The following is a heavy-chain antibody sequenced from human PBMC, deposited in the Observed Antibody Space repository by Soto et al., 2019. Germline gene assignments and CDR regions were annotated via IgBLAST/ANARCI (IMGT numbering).Heavy chain of an antibody. Sequence: ASVKVSCKASGYTFTSYDINWVRQATGQGLEWMGWMNPNSGNTGYAQKFQGRVTMTRNTSISTAYMELSSLRSEDTAVYYCARGYCSSTSCYYYYYYGMDVWGQGTTVTVSS. CDR2: MNPNSGNT. CDR3: ARGYCSSTSCYYYYYYGMDV. V-gene: IGHV1-8*01. J-gene: IGHJ6*02. D-gene: IGHD2-2*01. CDR1: GYTFTSYD.